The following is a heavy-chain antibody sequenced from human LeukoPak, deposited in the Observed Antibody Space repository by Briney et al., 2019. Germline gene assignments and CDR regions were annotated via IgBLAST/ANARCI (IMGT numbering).Heavy chain of an antibody. Sequence: GGSLRLSCTASGFTFSSYAMTWVRQAPGKGLEWVSAMGGSGDSPKYADSVKGRFTMSRDSSKNTVYLQMNSLRPEDTAVYYFARDWSADYWGQGTLVTVSS. J-gene: IGHJ4*02. CDR3: ARDWSADY. CDR1: GFTFSSYA. V-gene: IGHV3-23*01. CDR2: MGGSGDSP.